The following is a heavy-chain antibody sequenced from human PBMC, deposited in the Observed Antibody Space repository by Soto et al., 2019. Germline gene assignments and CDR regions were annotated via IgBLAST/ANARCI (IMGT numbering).Heavy chain of an antibody. Sequence: SEDLSVSCSGSGGLPRRGYWSWIRQPPGKGLEWIGYIYYSGSTNYNPSLKSRVTISVDTSKNQFSLKLSSVTAADTAVYYCARVWGGAFDIWGQGTMVT. J-gene: IGHJ3*02. CDR1: GGLPRRGY. V-gene: IGHV4-59*01. CDR3: ARVWGGAFDI. CDR2: IYYSGST. D-gene: IGHD3-10*01.